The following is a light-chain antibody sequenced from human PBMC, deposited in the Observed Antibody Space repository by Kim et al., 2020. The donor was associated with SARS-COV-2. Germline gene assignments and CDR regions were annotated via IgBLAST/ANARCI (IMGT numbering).Light chain of an antibody. CDR3: QQSYNTPPIT. V-gene: IGKV1-39*01. J-gene: IGKJ5*01. CDR2: SAS. Sequence: SVGDRVTITRRASQTIHIYLNWYQQRPGKAPKLLIESASTLQSGVPSRFSGSGSGTDFTLTISSVQPEDFATYYCQQSYNTPPITFGQGTRLEIK. CDR1: QTIHIY.